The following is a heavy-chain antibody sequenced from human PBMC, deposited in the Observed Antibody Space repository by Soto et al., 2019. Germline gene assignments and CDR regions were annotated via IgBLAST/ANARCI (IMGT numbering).Heavy chain of an antibody. V-gene: IGHV4-30-2*01. CDR3: ARGWVGYCDSSGYYFSPYYFDY. CDR2: IYHSGST. D-gene: IGHD3-22*01. CDR1: GGSISSGGYS. J-gene: IGHJ4*02. Sequence: SETLSLTCTVSGGSISSGGYSWSWIRQPPGKGLEWIGYIYHSGSTYYNPSLKSRVTISVDRSKNQFSLKLSSVTAADTAVYSCARGWVGYCDSSGYYFSPYYFDYWGQGTLVTVSS.